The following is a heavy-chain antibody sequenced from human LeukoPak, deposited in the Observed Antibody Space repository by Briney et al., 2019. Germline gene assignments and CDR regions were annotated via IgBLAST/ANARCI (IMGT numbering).Heavy chain of an antibody. CDR3: AKVGIFGLVTYYFDY. Sequence: PGGSLRLSCAASGFTFDEYAMHWVRQAPGKGLEWVSGISWNSGLIDYADPVQGRFTISRDNANNSLYLQKNSLKAEDTAFYYCAKVGIFGLVTYYFDYWGQGTLVTVSS. CDR2: ISWNSGLI. D-gene: IGHD3/OR15-3a*01. J-gene: IGHJ4*02. CDR1: GFTFDEYA. V-gene: IGHV3-9*01.